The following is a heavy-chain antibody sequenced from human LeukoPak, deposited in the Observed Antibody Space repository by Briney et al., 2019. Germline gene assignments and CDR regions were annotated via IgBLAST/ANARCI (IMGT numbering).Heavy chain of an antibody. CDR1: GYSISSGYY. CDR3: ASGPEWELLYFDY. CDR2: IYHSGST. V-gene: IGHV4-38-2*02. J-gene: IGHJ4*02. Sequence: SETLSLTCTVSGYSISSGYYWGWIRQPPGKGLEWIGSIYHSGSTYYNPSLKSRVTISVDTSKNQFSLKLSSVTAADTAVYYCASGPEWELLYFDYWGQGTLVTVSS. D-gene: IGHD1-26*01.